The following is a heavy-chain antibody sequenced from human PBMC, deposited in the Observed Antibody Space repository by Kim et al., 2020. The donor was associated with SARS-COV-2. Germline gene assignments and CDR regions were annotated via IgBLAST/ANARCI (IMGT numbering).Heavy chain of an antibody. Sequence: GGSLRLSCAASGFTFNTYAMSWVRQAPGRGLEWVSTIGGTAGSTYYADSVKGRFTVSTDESKSTLYLQMNGLSSEDTAVYYCAKWASGGDFWNRGYYMDV. CDR3: AKWASGGDFWNRGYYMDV. CDR1: GFTFNTYA. CDR2: IGGTAGST. J-gene: IGHJ6*03. V-gene: IGHV3-23*01. D-gene: IGHD3-3*01.